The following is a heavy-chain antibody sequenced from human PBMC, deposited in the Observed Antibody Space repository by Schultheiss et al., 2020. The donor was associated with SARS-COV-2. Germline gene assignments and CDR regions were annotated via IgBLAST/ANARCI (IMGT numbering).Heavy chain of an antibody. J-gene: IGHJ6*02. CDR3: ARVDLETALVGGLDV. CDR1: GFTFSSYA. D-gene: IGHD5-18*01. CDR2: ISGSGGST. V-gene: IGHV3-23*01. Sequence: GGSLRLSCAASGFTFSSYAMSWVRQAPGKGLEWVSAISGSGGSTYHADSVKGRFTVSRDNSKNTLYLQMNSLRAEDTAVYYCARVDLETALVGGLDVWGQGSTVTVSS.